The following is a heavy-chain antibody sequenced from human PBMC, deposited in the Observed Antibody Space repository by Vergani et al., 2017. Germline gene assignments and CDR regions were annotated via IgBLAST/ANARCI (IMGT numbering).Heavy chain of an antibody. CDR2: IYTSGST. D-gene: IGHD3-22*01. CDR3: ARGVQYYYDSSGYYDY. CDR1: GGSISSGSYY. Sequence: QVQLQESGPGLVKPSQTLSLTCTVSGGSISSGSYYWSWLRQPAGKGLEWIGRIYTSGSTNYNPSLKSRVTISVDTSKNQFSLKLSSVTAADTAVYYCARGVQYYYDSSGYYDYWGQGTLVTVSS. V-gene: IGHV4-61*02. J-gene: IGHJ4*02.